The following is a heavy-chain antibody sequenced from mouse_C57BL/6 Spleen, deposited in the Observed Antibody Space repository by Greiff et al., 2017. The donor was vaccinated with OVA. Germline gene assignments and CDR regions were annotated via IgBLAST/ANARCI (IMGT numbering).Heavy chain of an antibody. CDR1: GYTFTSYW. D-gene: IGHD1-1*01. CDR2: INPSNGGT. CDR3: AKSFDCYGSSPDWYFDV. V-gene: IGHV1-53*01. J-gene: IGHJ1*03. Sequence: QVQLQQPGTELVKPGASVKLSCKASGYTFTSYWMHWVKQRPGQGLEWIGNINPSNGGTNYNEKFKSKATLTVDNSSSTAYMPLRSLTSEDSAVYYGAKSFDCYGSSPDWYFDVWGTGTTVTVSS.